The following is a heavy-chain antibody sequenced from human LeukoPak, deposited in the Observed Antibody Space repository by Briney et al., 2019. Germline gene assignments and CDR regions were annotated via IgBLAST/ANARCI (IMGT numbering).Heavy chain of an antibody. Sequence: GGSLRPSCAASGFTFSSYSMNWVRQAPGKGLEWVSSISSSSRYIYYADSVKGRFTISRDNAKNSLYLQMNSLRAEDTAVYYCARDNTYYDFWSGSTPVAFDIWGQGTMVTVSS. CDR2: ISSSSRYI. CDR3: ARDNTYYDFWSGSTPVAFDI. J-gene: IGHJ3*02. CDR1: GFTFSSYS. D-gene: IGHD3-3*01. V-gene: IGHV3-21*01.